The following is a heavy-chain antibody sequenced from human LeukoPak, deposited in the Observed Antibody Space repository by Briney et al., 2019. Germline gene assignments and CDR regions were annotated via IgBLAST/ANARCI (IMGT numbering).Heavy chain of an antibody. D-gene: IGHD1/OR15-1a*01. J-gene: IGHJ5*02. CDR3: TREPRNKRFDP. CDR1: GYTLSYYW. Sequence: GGSLSLSCAASGYTLSYYWMHWVRHAPGEGLVWVSCINGDGRSTNYADSVKGRFTVSRDNTKNTLYLEMNSLRAEQTAVYYCTREPRNKRFDPWGQGTLFTVSS. CDR2: INGDGRST. V-gene: IGHV3-74*01.